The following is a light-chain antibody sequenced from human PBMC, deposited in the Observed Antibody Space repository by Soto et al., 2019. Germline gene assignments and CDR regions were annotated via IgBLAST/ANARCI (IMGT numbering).Light chain of an antibody. J-gene: IGLJ2*01. V-gene: IGLV7-46*01. CDR3: LLSYSGARSVV. CDR1: TGAVTSGHY. Sequence: QAVVTQEPSLTVSPGGTVTLSCGSSTGAVTSGHYPYWFQQKPGQAPRTLIYDTSNKHSWTPARFSGSLLGGKAALTLSGAQPEDEAEYYCLLSYSGARSVVFGEGTKLTVL. CDR2: DTS.